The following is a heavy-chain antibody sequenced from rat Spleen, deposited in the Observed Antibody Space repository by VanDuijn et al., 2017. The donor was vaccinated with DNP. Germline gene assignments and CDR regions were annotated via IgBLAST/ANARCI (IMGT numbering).Heavy chain of an antibody. V-gene: IGHV5S13*01. CDR2: IRTGGGNT. J-gene: IGHJ1*01. D-gene: IGHD1-10*01. CDR1: GFTFSDYY. CDR3: ARGENNYIYWYFDF. Sequence: EVQLVESDGGLVQPGGSLKLSCAASGFTFSDYYMAWVRQAPAKGLEWVASIRTGGGNTYYRDSVKGRFTISRDNAKNTQYLQMDSLRSEDTATYYCARGENNYIYWYFDFWGPGVMVTVSS.